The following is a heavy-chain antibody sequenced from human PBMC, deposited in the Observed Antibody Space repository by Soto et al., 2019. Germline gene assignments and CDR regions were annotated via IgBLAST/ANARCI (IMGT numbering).Heavy chain of an antibody. CDR1: GGTFSSYA. D-gene: IGHD3-10*01. J-gene: IGHJ6*02. Sequence: SVKVSCKASGGTFSSYAISWVRQAPGQGLEWMGGIIPIFGTANYAQKFQGRVTITADESTSTAYMELSSLRSEDTAVYYCARDRRILWLGELLRDRDYYYGMDVWGQGTTVTVSS. CDR2: IIPIFGTA. V-gene: IGHV1-69*13. CDR3: ARDRRILWLGELLRDRDYYYGMDV.